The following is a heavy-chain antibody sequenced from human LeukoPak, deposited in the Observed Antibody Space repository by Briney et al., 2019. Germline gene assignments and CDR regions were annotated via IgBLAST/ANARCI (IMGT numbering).Heavy chain of an antibody. J-gene: IGHJ5*02. CDR2: IDASGGHT. Sequence: GGSLRLSCAASGFSFDTYAMIWVRQAPGKGLGWVSGIDASGGHTYQADSVKGRFTISRDNSKNTLYFQMNSLSAEDTAVYYCAKGSGIHHFNWFDPWGQGTLVTVSS. V-gene: IGHV3-23*01. D-gene: IGHD3-10*01. CDR3: AKGSGIHHFNWFDP. CDR1: GFSFDTYA.